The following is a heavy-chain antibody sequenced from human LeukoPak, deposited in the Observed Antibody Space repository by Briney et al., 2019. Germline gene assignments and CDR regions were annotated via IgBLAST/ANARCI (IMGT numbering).Heavy chain of an antibody. V-gene: IGHV3-30-3*01. CDR3: ARDPLEYSYGYFDY. Sequence: GGSLRLSCAAPGFTFSSYAMHWVRQAPGKGLEWVAVISYDGSNEYYADSVKGRFTISRDNSKNTLYLQMNSLRAEDTAVYYCARDPLEYSYGYFDYWGQGTLVTVSS. CDR1: GFTFSSYA. D-gene: IGHD5-18*01. CDR2: ISYDGSNE. J-gene: IGHJ4*02.